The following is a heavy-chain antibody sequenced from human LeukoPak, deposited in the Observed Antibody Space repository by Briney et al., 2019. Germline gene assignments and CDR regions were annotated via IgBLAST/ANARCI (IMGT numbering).Heavy chain of an antibody. CDR3: ASPVKYYDTWSGYPPFDY. CDR1: GGTFNNFA. Sequence: SVKVSCKASGGTFNNFAISWVRQAPGQGLEWVGGIIPMSGTANYAQKFQGSVTITADESTSTAYMELSSLRSEDTAIYYCASPVKYYDTWSGYPPFDYWGQGTLVTVSS. CDR2: IIPMSGTA. V-gene: IGHV1-69*13. J-gene: IGHJ4*02. D-gene: IGHD3-3*01.